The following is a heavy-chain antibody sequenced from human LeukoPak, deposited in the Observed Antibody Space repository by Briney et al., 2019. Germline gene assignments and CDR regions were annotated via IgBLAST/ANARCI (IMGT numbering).Heavy chain of an antibody. V-gene: IGHV3-21*01. CDR2: ISSRSHYI. J-gene: IGHJ6*02. CDR1: GFTFSTYS. CDR3: SGLYNFGMDV. Sequence: GGSLRLSCAASGFTFSTYSMNWVRQAPGKGLEWVSSISSRSHYIYYADSVKGRFTISRDNAKNSLYLQMNSLRAEDTAVYYCSGLYNFGMDVWGQGTTVTVSS.